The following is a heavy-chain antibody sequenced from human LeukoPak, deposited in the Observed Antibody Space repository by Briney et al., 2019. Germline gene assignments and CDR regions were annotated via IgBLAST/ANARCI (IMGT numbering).Heavy chain of an antibody. CDR2: IYSGGST. CDR3: ATSGVGATNFDY. D-gene: IGHD1-26*01. Sequence: PGGSLRRSCAASGFTVSSNYMSWVRQAPGKGLEWVSVIYSGGSTYYADSVKGRFTISRDNSKNTLYLQMNSLRAEDTAVYYCATSGVGATNFDYWGQGTLVTVSS. V-gene: IGHV3-53*01. CDR1: GFTVSSNY. J-gene: IGHJ4*02.